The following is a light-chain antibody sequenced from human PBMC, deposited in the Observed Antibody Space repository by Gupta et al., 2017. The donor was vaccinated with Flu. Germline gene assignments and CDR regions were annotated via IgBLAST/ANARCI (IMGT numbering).Light chain of an antibody. V-gene: IGKV3-11*01. J-gene: IGKJ4*01. CDR1: QSVSSY. CDR3: QQRSNWPRS. CDR2: DAS. Sequence: EIVLTQSPATLSLSPGERATLSCRASQSVSSYLAWYQQKPGQTPRLLIYDASNRATGIPARFSGSGSGTDFPLTISSLAPEDFAVYYCQQRSNWPRSFGGGTKVEIK.